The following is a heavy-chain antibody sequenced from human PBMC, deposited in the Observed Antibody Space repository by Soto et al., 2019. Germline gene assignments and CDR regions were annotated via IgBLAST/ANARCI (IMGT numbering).Heavy chain of an antibody. D-gene: IGHD1-26*01. J-gene: IGHJ4*01. CDR2: TYYRSKWYY. CDR1: GDIVSSNSAG. V-gene: IGHV6-1*01. Sequence: PSQTLSLTCAITGDIVSSNSAGWSWVRQSPSRGLEWLGRTYYRSKWYYEYAVYVRGRITINPDTSKNQYSLQLNSVTPEDTAVYFCARGEQYSGRIFDYWGQGTLVTVSS. CDR3: ARGEQYSGRIFDY.